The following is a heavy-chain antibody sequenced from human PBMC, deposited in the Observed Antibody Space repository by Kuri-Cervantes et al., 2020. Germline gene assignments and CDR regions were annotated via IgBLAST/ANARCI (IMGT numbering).Heavy chain of an antibody. V-gene: IGHV3-53*01. CDR1: GFTFSDYY. CDR2: IYSGGST. D-gene: IGHD3-10*01. J-gene: IGHJ4*02. CDR3: ASMVRGVIIMEYYFDY. Sequence: GGSLRLSCAASGFTFSDYYMSWVRQAPGKGLEWVSVIYSGGSTYYADSVKGRFTISRDNSKNTLYLQMNSLRAEDTAVYYCASMVRGVIIMEYYFDYWGQGTLVTVSS.